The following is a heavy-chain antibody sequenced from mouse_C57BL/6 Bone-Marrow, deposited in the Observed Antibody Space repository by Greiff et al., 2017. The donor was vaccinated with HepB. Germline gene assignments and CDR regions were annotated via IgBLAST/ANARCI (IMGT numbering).Heavy chain of an antibody. Sequence: QVQLQQSGAELARPGASVKLSCKASGYTFTSYGISWVKQRTGQGLVWIGEIYPRSGNTYYNEKFKGKATLTADKSSSTAYMELRSLTSEDSAVYVCARGLITTVVSNGDYFDYWGQGTTLTVSS. J-gene: IGHJ2*01. V-gene: IGHV1-81*01. D-gene: IGHD1-1*01. CDR1: GYTFTSYG. CDR3: ARGLITTVVSNGDYFDY. CDR2: IYPRSGNT.